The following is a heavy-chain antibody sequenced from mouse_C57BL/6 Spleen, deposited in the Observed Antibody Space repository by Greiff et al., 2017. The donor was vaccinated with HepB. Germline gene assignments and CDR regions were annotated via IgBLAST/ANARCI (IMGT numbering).Heavy chain of an antibody. J-gene: IGHJ4*01. CDR3: ARGFHYYGSSYEDYAMDY. D-gene: IGHD1-1*01. CDR2: INPNNGGT. Sequence: EVQLQQSGPELVKPGASVKMSCKASGYTFTDYNMHWVKQSHGKSLEWIGYINPNNGGTSYNQKFKGKATLTVNKSSSTAYMELRSLTSEDSAVYYCARGFHYYGSSYEDYAMDYWGQGTSVTVSS. V-gene: IGHV1-22*01. CDR1: GYTFTDYN.